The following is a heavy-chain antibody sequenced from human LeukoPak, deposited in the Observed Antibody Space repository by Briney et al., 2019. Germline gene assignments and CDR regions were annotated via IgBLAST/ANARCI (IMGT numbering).Heavy chain of an antibody. CDR3: ARRLRYGAFDI. CDR1: GGSFSGYY. Sequence: SETLSLTCAVYGGSFSGYYWSWIRQPPGKGLEWIGEIDHSGSTNYNPSLKSRVTISVDTSKNQFSLKLSSVTAADTAVYYCARRLRYGAFDIWGQGTMVTVSS. V-gene: IGHV4-34*01. D-gene: IGHD4-17*01. CDR2: IDHSGST. J-gene: IGHJ3*02.